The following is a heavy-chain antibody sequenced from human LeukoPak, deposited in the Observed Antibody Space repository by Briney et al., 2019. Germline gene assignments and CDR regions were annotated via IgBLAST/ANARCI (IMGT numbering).Heavy chain of an antibody. V-gene: IGHV5-51*01. CDR1: GYNFTNDW. D-gene: IGHD6-19*01. Sequence: GESLKISCKGSGYNFTNDWIAWVRQMPGIGLEWMGIIYPGDYDSRYSLSFEGQVTISADKSISTAYLRWSSLKASDTAMYYCARMTSDWYLDYWGQGTLVTVSS. J-gene: IGHJ4*02. CDR3: ARMTSDWYLDY. CDR2: IYPGDYDS.